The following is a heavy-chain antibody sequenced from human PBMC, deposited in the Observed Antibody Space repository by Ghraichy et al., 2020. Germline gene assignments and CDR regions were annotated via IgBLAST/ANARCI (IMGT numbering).Heavy chain of an antibody. CDR1: GYTFTSYG. D-gene: IGHD2-2*01. Sequence: ASVKVSCKASGYTFTSYGISWVRQAPGQGLEWMGWISAYNGNTNYAQKLQGRVTMTTDTSTSTAYMELRSLRSDDTAVYYCARAGYCSSTSCSGGWFDPWGQGTLVTVSS. J-gene: IGHJ5*02. V-gene: IGHV1-18*04. CDR2: ISAYNGNT. CDR3: ARAGYCSSTSCSGGWFDP.